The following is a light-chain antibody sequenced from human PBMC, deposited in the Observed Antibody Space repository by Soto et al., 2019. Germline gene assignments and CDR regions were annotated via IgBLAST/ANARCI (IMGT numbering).Light chain of an antibody. J-gene: IGKJ5*01. CDR3: QQYSYSPPFT. Sequence: EVVMTQSPATLSVSPGERATLSCRASQTVSRNLAWYQQRPGQAPRPLIYAASNRATGIPDTFSGSGSGTDFTLTISRLQSEDFGVYYCQQYSYSPPFTLGQGTRLEI. CDR2: AAS. CDR1: QTVSRN. V-gene: IGKV3D-15*01.